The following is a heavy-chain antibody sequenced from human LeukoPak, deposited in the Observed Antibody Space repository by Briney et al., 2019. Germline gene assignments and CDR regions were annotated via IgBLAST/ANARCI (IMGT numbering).Heavy chain of an antibody. Sequence: ASVKVSCKASGYTFTSYGISWVRQAPGQGLEWRGWISAYNGNTNYAQKLQGRVTMTTDTSTSTAYMELRSLRSDDTAVYYCARDTITMIVVVIPGNGMDVWGQGATVTVSS. V-gene: IGHV1-18*01. D-gene: IGHD3-22*01. CDR1: GYTFTSYG. CDR2: ISAYNGNT. CDR3: ARDTITMIVVVIPGNGMDV. J-gene: IGHJ6*02.